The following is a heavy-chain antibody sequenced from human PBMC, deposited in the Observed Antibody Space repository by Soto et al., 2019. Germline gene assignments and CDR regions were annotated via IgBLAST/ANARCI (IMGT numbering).Heavy chain of an antibody. D-gene: IGHD6-13*01. CDR3: AKGDQSYSSSWGDNLYYFDY. CDR1: GFTFSSFA. CDR2: ISGSGGST. Sequence: GVSLRLPCAVSGFTFSSFAMRCVRQAPGKGLEWVSAISGSGGSTYYADSVKGRYTISRDNSKNTLYLQMNSLRAEDTAVYYCAKGDQSYSSSWGDNLYYFDYWGQGTLVTVSS. V-gene: IGHV3-23*01. J-gene: IGHJ4*02.